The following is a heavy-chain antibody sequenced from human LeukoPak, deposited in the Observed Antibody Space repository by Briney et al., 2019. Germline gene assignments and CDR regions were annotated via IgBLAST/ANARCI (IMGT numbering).Heavy chain of an antibody. D-gene: IGHD3-22*01. CDR3: ARRIVTYYYDSSGSHDAFDI. CDR1: GFTFSSYW. Sequence: PGGSLRLSCAASGFTFSSYWMHWVRQAPGKGLGWVSRINSDGSNTNYADSVKGRFTISRDNAKNTLYLQMNSLRAEDTAVCYCARRIVTYYYDSSGSHDAFDIWGQGTMVTVSS. CDR2: INSDGSNT. V-gene: IGHV3-74*01. J-gene: IGHJ3*02.